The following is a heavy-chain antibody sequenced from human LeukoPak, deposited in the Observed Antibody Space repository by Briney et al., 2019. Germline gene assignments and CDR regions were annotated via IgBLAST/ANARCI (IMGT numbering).Heavy chain of an antibody. CDR2: ISYDGSNK. Sequence: GRSLRLSCAASRFTFSSYGMHWVRQTPGKGLEWVAVISYDGSNKYYADSVKGRFTISRDNSKNTLYLQMNSLRVEDTAVYYCANAEYGDYVGYFDYWGQGTLVTVSS. J-gene: IGHJ4*02. D-gene: IGHD4-17*01. V-gene: IGHV3-30*18. CDR3: ANAEYGDYVGYFDY. CDR1: RFTFSSYG.